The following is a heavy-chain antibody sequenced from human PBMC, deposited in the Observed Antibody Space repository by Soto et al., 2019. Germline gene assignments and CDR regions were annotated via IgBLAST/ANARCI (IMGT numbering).Heavy chain of an antibody. V-gene: IGHV3-30*18. J-gene: IGHJ6*02. Sequence: PGGSLRLSCAASGFTFSSYGMHWVRQAPGKGLEWVAVISYDGSNKYYADSVKGRFTISRDNSKNTLYLQMNSLRAEDTAVYYCAKGRHFDWHKNYYYYYGMDVWGQGTTVTVSS. CDR3: AKGRHFDWHKNYYYYYGMDV. CDR2: ISYDGSNK. D-gene: IGHD3-9*01. CDR1: GFTFSSYG.